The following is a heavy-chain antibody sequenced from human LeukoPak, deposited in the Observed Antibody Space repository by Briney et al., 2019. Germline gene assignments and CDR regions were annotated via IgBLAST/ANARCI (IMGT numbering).Heavy chain of an antibody. CDR1: GVSISSVDYY. CDR2: INYRGSA. CDR3: ARDTVPGDSFDI. V-gene: IGHV4-31*03. Sequence: SETLSLTCTVSGVSISSVDYYWSWIRQYPGKGLEWIGYINYRGSAYYNPSLKSRVTISVDTSKNQFSLKLTSVTAADTAVYYCARDTVPGDSFDIWGQGTMVTVSS. J-gene: IGHJ3*02.